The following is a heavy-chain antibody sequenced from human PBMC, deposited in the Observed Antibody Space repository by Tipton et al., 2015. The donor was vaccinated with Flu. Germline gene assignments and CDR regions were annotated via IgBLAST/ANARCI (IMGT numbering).Heavy chain of an antibody. Sequence: TLSLTCTVSGGSIGSSSYYWGWIRQPPGKGLEWIGNIHYSGSTYYNPSLKSRVTISVDTSKNQFSLKLSSVTAADPAVYYCARVGGYSYGPVDPWGQGTLVTVSS. D-gene: IGHD5-18*01. CDR3: ARVGGYSYGPVDP. V-gene: IGHV4-39*07. J-gene: IGHJ5*02. CDR1: GGSIGSSSYY. CDR2: IHYSGST.